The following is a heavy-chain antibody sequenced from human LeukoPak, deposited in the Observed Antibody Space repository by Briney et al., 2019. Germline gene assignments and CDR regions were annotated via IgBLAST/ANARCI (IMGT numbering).Heavy chain of an antibody. Sequence: SETLSLTCTVSGYSISTGYYWDWIRQPPGKGLEWIGEINQSGSTNYNPSLKSRVTISVDTSKNQFSLKLSSVTAADTAVYYCARRRYFDYWGQGTLVTVSS. CDR2: INQSGST. CDR1: GYSISTGYY. J-gene: IGHJ4*02. CDR3: ARRRYFDY. V-gene: IGHV4-38-2*02.